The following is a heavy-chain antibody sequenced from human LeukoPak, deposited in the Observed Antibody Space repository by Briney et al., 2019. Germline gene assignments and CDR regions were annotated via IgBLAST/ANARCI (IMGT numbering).Heavy chain of an antibody. CDR1: GFTFSSYS. J-gene: IGHJ4*02. CDR3: AKYPYDSSGYFDY. V-gene: IGHV3-21*01. D-gene: IGHD3-22*01. CDR2: ISSSSSYI. Sequence: PGGSLRLSCTASGFTFSSYSMNWVRQAPGKGLEWVSSISSSSSYIYYADSVKGRFTISRDNAKNSLYLQMNSLRAEDTAVYYCAKYPYDSSGYFDYWGQGTLVTVSS.